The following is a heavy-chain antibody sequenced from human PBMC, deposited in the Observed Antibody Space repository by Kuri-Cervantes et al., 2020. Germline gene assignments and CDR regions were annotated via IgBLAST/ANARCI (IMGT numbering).Heavy chain of an antibody. Sequence: GESLKISCEASGFTFTNYWVYWVRQAPRKGLEWVSHINSDGGIINYVGSVQGRFTISRDNARNTLYLQMNSLRAEDTALYYCARAVEILYYFDYWGQGTLVTVSS. J-gene: IGHJ4*02. V-gene: IGHV3-74*01. CDR2: INSDGGII. CDR1: GFTFTNYW. CDR3: ARAVEILYYFDY.